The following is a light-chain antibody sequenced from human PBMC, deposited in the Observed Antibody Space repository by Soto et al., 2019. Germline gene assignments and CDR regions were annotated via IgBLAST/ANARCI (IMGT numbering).Light chain of an antibody. Sequence: EIVVTQSPGTLSLSPGERATISCRVSQSISSFYLAWYQKQPGQAPRLLIYGASSRATCIPDRFSSGGSGTDFPLTTSRLAPEDAAVYYCQQYGCPPWTFGQGTKVEIK. V-gene: IGKV3-20*01. CDR1: QSISSFY. CDR3: QQYGCPPWT. CDR2: GAS. J-gene: IGKJ1*01.